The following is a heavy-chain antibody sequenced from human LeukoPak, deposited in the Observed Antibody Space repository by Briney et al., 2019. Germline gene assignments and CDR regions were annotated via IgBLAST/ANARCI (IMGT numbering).Heavy chain of an antibody. Sequence: PSETLSLTCTVSGGSISSSNYYWGWIRQPPGKGLEWIGSIYYSGSTYYNPPLKSRVIISVNTTKNQSSLKLRSVTGADTAVYYCARGRVTGGVGFDYWGQGTLVTVSS. CDR3: ARGRVTGGVGFDY. CDR1: GGSISSSNYY. J-gene: IGHJ4*02. V-gene: IGHV4-39*07. D-gene: IGHD3-10*01. CDR2: IYYSGST.